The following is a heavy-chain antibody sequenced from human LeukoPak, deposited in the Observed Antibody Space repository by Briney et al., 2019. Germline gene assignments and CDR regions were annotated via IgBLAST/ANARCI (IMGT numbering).Heavy chain of an antibody. CDR1: GFIFSNYG. Sequence: GGSLRLSCAASGFIFSNYGMHWVRQAPGQGLEWLSLIWHDGSKTYYRDSVKGRFTISRDNSKDTVYLHMDSLRVEASAVYYCAKGEGPDPGFSSGYWGQGTLVAVSS. CDR2: IWHDGSKT. V-gene: IGHV3-33*03. D-gene: IGHD3-10*01. CDR3: AKGEGPDPGFSSGY. J-gene: IGHJ4*02.